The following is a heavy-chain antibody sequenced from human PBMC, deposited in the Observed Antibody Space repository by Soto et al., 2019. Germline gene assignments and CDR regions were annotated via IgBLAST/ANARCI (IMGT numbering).Heavy chain of an antibody. D-gene: IGHD5-12*01. V-gene: IGHV1-18*01. Sequence: QVQLVQSGDEVRKPGSSVTVSCKDSGYIFVNYGIAWVRQAPGQGLEWMGWISPYSGNTHYASKVQGRLTMTTDTSTSTAYRDLGSLTTDDTAVYDCAMVDNFVTPTPQDVWGKGTTVTFSS. CDR1: GYIFVNYG. CDR3: AMVDNFVTPTPQDV. J-gene: IGHJ6*04. CDR2: ISPYSGNT.